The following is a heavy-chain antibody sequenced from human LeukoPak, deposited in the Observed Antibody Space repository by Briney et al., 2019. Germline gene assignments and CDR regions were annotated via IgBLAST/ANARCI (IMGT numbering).Heavy chain of an antibody. CDR1: GFTFSSYG. J-gene: IGHJ6*02. CDR3: AKVWYSSGWYGYYYGMDV. D-gene: IGHD6-19*01. Sequence: GGSLTLSCAASGFTFSSYGMHWVRQAPGKGLEWVAFISYDGSNKYYADSVKGRFTISRDNSKNTLYLQMNSLRAEDTAVYYCAKVWYSSGWYGYYYGMDVWGQGTTVTVSS. V-gene: IGHV3-30*18. CDR2: ISYDGSNK.